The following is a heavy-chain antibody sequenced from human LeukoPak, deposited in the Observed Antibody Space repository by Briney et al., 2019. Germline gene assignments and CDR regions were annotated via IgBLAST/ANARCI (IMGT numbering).Heavy chain of an antibody. V-gene: IGHV4-61*02. J-gene: IGHJ5*02. CDR1: GGSISSGSYY. D-gene: IGHD3-22*01. CDR3: ARGVYYDTSDNWFDP. Sequence: TSETLSLTCTVSGGSISSGSYYWSWIRQPAGKGLEWIGRIYTSGSTNYNPSLKSRVTISVDTSKNQFSLKLSSVTAADTAVYYCARGVYYDTSDNWFDPWGQGTLVTVSS. CDR2: IYTSGST.